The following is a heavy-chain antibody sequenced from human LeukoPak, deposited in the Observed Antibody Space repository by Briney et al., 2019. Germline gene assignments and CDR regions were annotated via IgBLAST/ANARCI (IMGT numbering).Heavy chain of an antibody. CDR1: GGSFSGYY. D-gene: IGHD3-10*01. Sequence: PSETLSLTCAVYGGSFSGYYWSWIRQPPGKGLEWIGEINHSGSTNYNPSLKSRVTISVDTSKNQFSLKLSSVTAADTAVYYCARGLFGITMVRGNPYFDYWGQGTLVTVSS. J-gene: IGHJ4*02. CDR2: INHSGST. CDR3: ARGLFGITMVRGNPYFDY. V-gene: IGHV4-34*01.